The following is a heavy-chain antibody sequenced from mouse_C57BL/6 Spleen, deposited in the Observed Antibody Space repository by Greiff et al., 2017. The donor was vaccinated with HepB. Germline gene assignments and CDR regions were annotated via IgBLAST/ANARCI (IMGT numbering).Heavy chain of an antibody. CDR1: GFTFTDYY. J-gene: IGHJ2*01. CDR3: ARYYGRFYYFDY. D-gene: IGHD1-1*01. CDR2: IRNKANGYTT. V-gene: IGHV7-3*01. Sequence: EVRLVESGGGLVQPGGSLSLSCAASGFTFTDYYMSWVRQPPGKALEWLGFIRNKANGYTTEYSASVKGRFTISRDNSQSILYLQMNALRAEDRATYYCARYYGRFYYFDYWGQGTTLTVSS.